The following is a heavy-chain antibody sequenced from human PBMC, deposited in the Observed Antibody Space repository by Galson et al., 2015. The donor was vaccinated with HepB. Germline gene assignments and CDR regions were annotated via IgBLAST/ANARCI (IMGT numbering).Heavy chain of an antibody. CDR3: ARDRFLTSSSSPGGGWGPEYFQH. Sequence: SVKVSCKASGGTFSSYTISWVRQAPGQGLEWMGRIIPILGIANYAQKFQGRVTITADKSTSTAYMELSSLRSEDTAVYYCARDRFLTSSSSPGGGWGPEYFQHWGQGTLVTVSS. D-gene: IGHD6-6*01. CDR1: GGTFSSYT. CDR2: IIPILGIA. V-gene: IGHV1-69*04. J-gene: IGHJ1*01.